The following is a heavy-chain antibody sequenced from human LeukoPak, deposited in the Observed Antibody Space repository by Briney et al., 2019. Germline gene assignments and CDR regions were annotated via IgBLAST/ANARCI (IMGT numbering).Heavy chain of an antibody. CDR1: AGSISSYY. Sequence: SETLSLTCTVSAGSISSYYWSWIRQPPEKGLEWIGYIYYSGSTNYNPSLKSRVTISVDTSKNQFSLKLSSVTAADTAVYYCARQRRQLDYWGQGTLVTVSS. V-gene: IGHV4-59*08. J-gene: IGHJ4*02. D-gene: IGHD5-18*01. CDR3: ARQRRQLDY. CDR2: IYYSGST.